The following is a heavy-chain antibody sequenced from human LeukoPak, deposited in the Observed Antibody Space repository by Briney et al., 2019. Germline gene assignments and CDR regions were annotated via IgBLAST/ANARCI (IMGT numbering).Heavy chain of an antibody. Sequence: PGGSLRLSCAASGFTFSSYAMHWVRQAPGKGLEWVAVISYDGSNKYYADSVKARFTISRDNSKNTLYLQMNSLRAEDTAVYYCARPRDLYSSSWYFSYWGQGTLVTVSS. CDR2: ISYDGSNK. J-gene: IGHJ4*02. CDR1: GFTFSSYA. CDR3: ARPRDLYSSSWYFSY. V-gene: IGHV3-30-3*01. D-gene: IGHD6-13*01.